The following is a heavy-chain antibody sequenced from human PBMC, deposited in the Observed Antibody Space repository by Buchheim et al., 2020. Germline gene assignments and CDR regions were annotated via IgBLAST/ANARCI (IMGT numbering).Heavy chain of an antibody. CDR2: MNPNSGNT. J-gene: IGHJ6*03. CDR1: GYTFTSYD. Sequence: QVQLVQSGAEVKKPGASVKVSCKASGYTFTSYDINWVRQATGQGLEWMGWMNPNSGNTGYAQKFQGRVTMTRNTSISTAYMELSSLRSEDTAVYYCARGTGVVISRVRPDYYYYYMDVWGKGTT. CDR3: ARGTGVVISRVRPDYYYYYMDV. V-gene: IGHV1-8*01. D-gene: IGHD3-3*01.